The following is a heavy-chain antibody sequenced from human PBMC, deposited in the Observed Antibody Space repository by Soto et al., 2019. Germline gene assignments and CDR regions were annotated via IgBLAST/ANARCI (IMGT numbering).Heavy chain of an antibody. J-gene: IGHJ6*03. Sequence: DVQLVEFGGGLVQPAGSLTLCCAGPGFTVTSKYMSWVRQAPGKGLERVSLMQSGCSTFYADSVKARFSISRENSKNTVYIQTNSLRAEDTAVYYCASDAVHCSGGRCYGVPMEVWGKGNKLTVSS. D-gene: IGHD2-15*01. CDR3: ASDAVHCSGGRCYGVPMEV. V-gene: IGHV3-66*01. CDR1: GFTVTSKY. CDR2: MQSGCST.